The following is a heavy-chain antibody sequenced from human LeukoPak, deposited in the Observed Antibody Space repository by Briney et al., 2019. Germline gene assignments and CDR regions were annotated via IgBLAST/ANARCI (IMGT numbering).Heavy chain of an antibody. CDR2: IIPMSETP. J-gene: IGHJ3*02. CDR1: GGTFSINA. CDR3: ARDKNSGECVSNSCYGVWPLDI. Sequence: ASVKVSCKASGGTFSINAITWVRQAPGQGLEWMGGIIPMSETPKYTQKFQGRVTIATDESTNTAYMELSSLRSEDTAVYHCARDKNSGECVSNSCYGVWPLDIWGQGTMVTVSS. V-gene: IGHV1-69*05. D-gene: IGHD2-2*01.